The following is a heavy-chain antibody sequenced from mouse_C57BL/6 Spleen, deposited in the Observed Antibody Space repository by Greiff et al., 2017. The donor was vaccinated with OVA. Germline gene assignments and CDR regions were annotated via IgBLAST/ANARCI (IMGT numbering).Heavy chain of an antibody. V-gene: IGHV5-4*01. Sequence: EVMLVESGGGLVKPGGSLKLSCAASGFTFSSYAMSWVRQTPEKRLEWVATISDGGSYTYYPDNVKGRFTISRDNAKNNLYLQMSHLKSEDTAMYYCARDRGSSYEAMDYWGQGTSVTVSS. D-gene: IGHD1-1*01. CDR3: ARDRGSSYEAMDY. J-gene: IGHJ4*01. CDR1: GFTFSSYA. CDR2: ISDGGSYT.